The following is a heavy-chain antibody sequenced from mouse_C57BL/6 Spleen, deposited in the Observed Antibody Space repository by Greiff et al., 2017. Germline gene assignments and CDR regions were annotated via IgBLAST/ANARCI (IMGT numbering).Heavy chain of an antibody. Sequence: LVESGPELVKPGASVKISCKASGYAFSSSWMNWVKQRPGKGLEWIGRIYPGDGDTNYNGKFKGKATLTADKSSSTAYMQLSSLTSEDSAVYFCARSGGNGGAMDYWGQGTSVTVSS. CDR1: GYAFSSSW. D-gene: IGHD2-1*01. CDR2: IYPGDGDT. V-gene: IGHV1-82*01. J-gene: IGHJ4*01. CDR3: ARSGGNGGAMDY.